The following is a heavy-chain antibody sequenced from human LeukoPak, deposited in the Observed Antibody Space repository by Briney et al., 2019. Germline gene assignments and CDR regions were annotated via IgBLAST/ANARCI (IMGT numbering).Heavy chain of an antibody. V-gene: IGHV4-39*01. J-gene: IGHJ4*02. CDR2: IYYSGST. CDR3: ARSTYYYDSSGYYLNPFDY. CDR1: GGSISSSSYY. D-gene: IGHD3-22*01. Sequence: PSETLSLTCTVSGGSISSSSYYWGWIRQPPGKGLEWIGSIYYSGSTYYNPSLKSRVTISVDTSKNQFSLKLSSVTPADTAVYYCARSTYYYDSSGYYLNPFDYWGQGTLVTVSS.